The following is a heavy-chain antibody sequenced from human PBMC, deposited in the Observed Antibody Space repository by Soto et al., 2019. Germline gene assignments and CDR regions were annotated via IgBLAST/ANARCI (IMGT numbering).Heavy chain of an antibody. V-gene: IGHV3-23*01. D-gene: IGHD3-10*01. CDR1: GFTFRNYA. Sequence: GGSLRLSCAASGFTFRNYAMSWVRQAPGKGLEWVSGISNSGGRTYYAEAVKGRFTISRDNSKNTLYLQMNSLRAEDTAVYYCARDRASGVGESHQDGMDVWGQGTTVTVSS. J-gene: IGHJ6*02. CDR2: ISNSGGRT. CDR3: ARDRASGVGESHQDGMDV.